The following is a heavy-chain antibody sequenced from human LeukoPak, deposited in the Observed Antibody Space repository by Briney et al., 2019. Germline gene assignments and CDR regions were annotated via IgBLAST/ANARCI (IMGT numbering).Heavy chain of an antibody. CDR2: IWYDGSNK. J-gene: IGHJ4*02. CDR1: GFTFSSYG. D-gene: IGHD1/OR15-1a*01. CDR3: ARDRGTGTFDY. V-gene: IGHV3-33*01. Sequence: GRSLRLSCAASGFTFSSYGMHWVRQAPGKGLEWVTDIWYDGSNKYYADSVKGRFTISRDNSKNTLDLQMNSLRAEDTAVYYCARDRGTGTFDYWGQGTLVTVSS.